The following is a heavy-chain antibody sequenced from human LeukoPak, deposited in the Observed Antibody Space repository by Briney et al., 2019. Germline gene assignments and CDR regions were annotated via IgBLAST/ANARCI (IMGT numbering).Heavy chain of an antibody. V-gene: IGHV3-7*01. D-gene: IGHD3-16*01. Sequence: GGSLRLSCAASGSTFSTHWMSWVRQAPGKGLEWVANILQDENEIYYVASVKGRFTISRDNAKNSLYLQMNSLRAEDTAVYYCTRGGALGCLDRWGQGTLVTVSS. J-gene: IGHJ5*02. CDR1: GSTFSTHW. CDR3: TRGGALGCLDR. CDR2: ILQDENEI.